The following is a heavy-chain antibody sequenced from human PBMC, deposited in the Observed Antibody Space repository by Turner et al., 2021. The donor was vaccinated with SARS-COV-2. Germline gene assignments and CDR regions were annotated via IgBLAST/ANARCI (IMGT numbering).Heavy chain of an antibody. CDR3: ARRMPNYYDSSGYYLDAFDI. J-gene: IGHJ3*02. D-gene: IGHD3-22*01. Sequence: EVQLVESGGGLLQPGGSLGPSCAASGFTFSSYTMNWVRPAPGKGLEWVSSLSSSSSYIYYADSVTGRFTISRDNAKNSLYLQMNSLGAEDTAVYYCARRMPNYYDSSGYYLDAFDIWGQGTMVTVSS. V-gene: IGHV3-21*01. CDR2: LSSSSSYI. CDR1: GFTFSSYT.